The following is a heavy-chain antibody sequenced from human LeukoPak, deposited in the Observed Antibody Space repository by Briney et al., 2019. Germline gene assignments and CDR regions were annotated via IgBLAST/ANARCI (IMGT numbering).Heavy chain of an antibody. J-gene: IGHJ2*01. CDR1: GGSISSYY. CDR3: ARSFLGDWYFDL. Sequence: SETLSLTCTVSGGSISSYYWSWIRQPPGMGLEWIGYIYYSGSTNYNPSLKNRVTISVDMSKDQFSLRLTSVTAADTAMYYCARSFLGDWYFDLWGRGTLVTVSS. D-gene: IGHD1-26*01. CDR2: IYYSGST. V-gene: IGHV4-59*01.